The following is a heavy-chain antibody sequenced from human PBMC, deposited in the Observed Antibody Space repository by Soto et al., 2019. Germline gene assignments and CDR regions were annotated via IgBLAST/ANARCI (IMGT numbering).Heavy chain of an antibody. CDR1: GFTFDDYA. D-gene: IGHD1-26*01. V-gene: IGHV3-9*01. Sequence: GGSLRLSCAASGFTFDDYAMHWVRQAPGKGLEWVSGISWNSGSIGYADSVKGRITISRDNAKNSLYLQMNSLRTEDTAVYYCARGNYYVGPRFDYWGQGTLVTVSS. J-gene: IGHJ4*02. CDR2: ISWNSGSI. CDR3: ARGNYYVGPRFDY.